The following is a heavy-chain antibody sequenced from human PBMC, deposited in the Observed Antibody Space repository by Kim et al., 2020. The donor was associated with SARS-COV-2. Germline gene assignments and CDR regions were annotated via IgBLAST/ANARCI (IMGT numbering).Heavy chain of an antibody. J-gene: IGHJ2*01. CDR2: LYSGGST. CDR3: ARGVPLYWYFYL. D-gene: IGHD3-10*01. Sequence: GGSLRLSCAASGFTVSSNYMSWVRQAPGKGLEWVSVLYSGGSTYYADSVKGRFTISRDNSKNTLSLQMNSLRAEDTAVYYFARGVPLYWYFYLCCLCTLV. V-gene: IGHV3-66*01. CDR1: GFTVSSNY.